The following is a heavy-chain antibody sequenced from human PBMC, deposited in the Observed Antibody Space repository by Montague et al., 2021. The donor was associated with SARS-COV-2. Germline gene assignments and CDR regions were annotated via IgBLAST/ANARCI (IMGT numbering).Heavy chain of an antibody. Sequence: SETLSLTCSVSGDSISSYYYNWIRQTPGKGLEWIGYVYYVPSTNXANTNSNPSLKRRVTISLDTSENQFSLKLSSVTAADTAVYYCARTWRFGQSYGLDIWGQGTMVTVSS. CDR3: ARTWRFGQSYGLDI. J-gene: IGHJ3*02. V-gene: IGHV4-59*01. CDR2: VYYVPST. D-gene: IGHD3-16*01. CDR1: GDSISSYY.